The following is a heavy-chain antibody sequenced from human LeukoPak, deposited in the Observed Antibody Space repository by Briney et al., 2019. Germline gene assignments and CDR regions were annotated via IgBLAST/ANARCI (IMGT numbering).Heavy chain of an antibody. CDR1: GFTFSSYW. Sequence: QSGGSLRLSCAASGFTFSSYWMSWVRQAPGKGLEWVANIKQDGSEKYYVDSVKGRFTISRDNAKNSLYLQMNSLRAEDTAVYYCARIGTIFGVVPFDYWGQGTLVTVSS. V-gene: IGHV3-7*01. CDR3: ARIGTIFGVVPFDY. CDR2: IKQDGSEK. J-gene: IGHJ4*02. D-gene: IGHD3-3*01.